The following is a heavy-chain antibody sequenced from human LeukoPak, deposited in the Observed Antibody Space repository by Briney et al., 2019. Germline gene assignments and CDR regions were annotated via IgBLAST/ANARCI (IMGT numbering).Heavy chain of an antibody. CDR3: ARGPDVSYFDN. CDR2: ISFDELNI. Sequence: GRSLRLSCAASGFIFSSYAVHWVRQAPGKGLEWVAVISFDELNIYYGDSVKGRFTISRDNSKDTSYLQMNNLRDDDTAVYYCARGPDVSYFDNWGQGTLVSVSS. D-gene: IGHD3-10*02. CDR1: GFIFSSYA. J-gene: IGHJ4*02. V-gene: IGHV3-30-3*01.